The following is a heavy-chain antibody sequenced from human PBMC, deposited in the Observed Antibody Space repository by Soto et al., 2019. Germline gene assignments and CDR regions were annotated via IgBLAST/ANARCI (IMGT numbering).Heavy chain of an antibody. CDR2: IKKDESET. CDR1: QFSFSNYW. Sequence: LVESGGGLVPPGASLTVSCAPSQFSFSNYWMNWVRQAPGKAPEWVANIKKDESETDYVDAVRGRFTIFRDNAKNLLYLQMRRLRDEDTAVYYCARSHTGDSAFRAFDIWGQGTVVTV. D-gene: IGHD2-21*02. CDR3: ARSHTGDSAFRAFDI. J-gene: IGHJ3*02. V-gene: IGHV3-7*03.